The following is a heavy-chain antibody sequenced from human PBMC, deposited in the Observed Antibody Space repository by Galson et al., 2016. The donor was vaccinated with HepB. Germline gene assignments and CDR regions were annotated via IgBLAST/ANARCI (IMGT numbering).Heavy chain of an antibody. CDR1: GVSVSSLY. D-gene: IGHD3-3*01. CDR2: IYYSGIT. Sequence: LSLTCTVSGVSVSSLYWSWIRQPPGKGLEWIGYIYYSGITNYNPSLKSRVTISVDTSKNQFSLKLSSVTAADTAVYYCARGGYDFWSGPGSGWFDPWGQGALVTVSS. CDR3: ARGGYDFWSGPGSGWFDP. V-gene: IGHV4-59*02. J-gene: IGHJ5*02.